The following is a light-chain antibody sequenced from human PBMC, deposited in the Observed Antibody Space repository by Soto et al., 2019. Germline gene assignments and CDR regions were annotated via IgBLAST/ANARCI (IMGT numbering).Light chain of an antibody. J-gene: IGLJ2*01. CDR2: TPN. V-gene: IGLV1-44*01. CDR3: AAWDDILNIVV. CDR1: RSNIGKNT. Sequence: QSVLTQPPSMSASPGQTITISCSGARSNIGKNTLNWFQQLPGTAPNLLISTPNHRPSGVRDRFSASKSGTSASLTISGLRCDDEADYYCAAWDDILNIVVFGGGTKLTVL.